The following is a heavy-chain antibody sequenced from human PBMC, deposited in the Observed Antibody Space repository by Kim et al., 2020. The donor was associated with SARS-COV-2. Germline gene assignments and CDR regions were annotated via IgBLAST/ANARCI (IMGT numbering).Heavy chain of an antibody. Sequence: GGSLRLSCAASGFTFSNAWMSWVRQAPGKGLEWVGRIKSKTDGGTTDYAAPVKGRFTISRDDSKNTLYLQMNSLKTEDTAVYYCTTLDSSGYYRDYWGQGTLVTVSS. CDR3: TTLDSSGYYRDY. D-gene: IGHD3-22*01. CDR2: IKSKTDGGTT. CDR1: GFTFSNAW. J-gene: IGHJ4*02. V-gene: IGHV3-15*01.